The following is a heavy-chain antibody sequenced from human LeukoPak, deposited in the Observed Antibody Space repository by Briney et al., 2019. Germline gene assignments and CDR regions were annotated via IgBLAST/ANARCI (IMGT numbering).Heavy chain of an antibody. CDR3: ARAGRAGKQAQTY. V-gene: IGHV1-8*02. J-gene: IGHJ4*02. Sequence: ASVRVSRKASGGTFSSYAISWVRQAPGQGLEWMGWMNPNSGNTGYAQKFQGRVTMTRNTSISTAYMELSSLRSEDTAVYYCARAGRAGKQAQTYWGQGTLVTVSS. CDR1: GGTFSSYA. CDR2: MNPNSGNT. D-gene: IGHD6-19*01.